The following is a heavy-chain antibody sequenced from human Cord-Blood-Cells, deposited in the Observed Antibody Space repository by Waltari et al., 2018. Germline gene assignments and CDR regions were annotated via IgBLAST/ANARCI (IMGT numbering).Heavy chain of an antibody. CDR1: GFTFSSYS. V-gene: IGHV3-21*01. D-gene: IGHD3-10*01. CDR3: ARDLDGDNFDY. Sequence: EVQLVESGGGLVKPGGSLRPSCAASGFTFSSYSMNWVRQAPGKGLEWVSSISSSSSYIYYADSVKGRFTISRDNAKNSLYLQMNSLRAEDTAVYYCARDLDGDNFDYWGQGTLVTVSS. CDR2: ISSSSSYI. J-gene: IGHJ4*02.